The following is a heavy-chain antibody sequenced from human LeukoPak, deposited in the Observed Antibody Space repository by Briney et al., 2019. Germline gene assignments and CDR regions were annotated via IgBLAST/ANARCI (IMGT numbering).Heavy chain of an antibody. CDR3: ARRVEGRTVVRHFDY. Sequence: GGSLRLSCAASGFTFSNYNMNWVRQAPGKGLEWVSSISSSSSTIFYADSVKGRFTISRDNAKNSLSLQMKTLVAAAEAAVDCARRVEGRTVVRHFDYWGQGTLVTVSS. J-gene: IGHJ4*02. CDR1: GFTFSNYN. V-gene: IGHV3-48*01. D-gene: IGHD3-10*01. CDR2: ISSSSSTI.